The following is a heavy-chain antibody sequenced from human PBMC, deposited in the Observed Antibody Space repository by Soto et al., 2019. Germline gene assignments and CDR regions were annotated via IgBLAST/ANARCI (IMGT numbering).Heavy chain of an antibody. CDR2: IYHSGST. CDR1: GGSISSGGYS. D-gene: IGHD6-13*01. Sequence: SETLSLTCAVSGGSISSGGYSWSWIRQPPGKGLEWIGYIYHSGSTYYNPSLKSRVTISVDRSKNQFSLKLSSVTAADTAVYYCARGSGYSSSWYYFDYWGQGTLVTVSS. CDR3: ARGSGYSSSWYYFDY. V-gene: IGHV4-30-2*01. J-gene: IGHJ4*02.